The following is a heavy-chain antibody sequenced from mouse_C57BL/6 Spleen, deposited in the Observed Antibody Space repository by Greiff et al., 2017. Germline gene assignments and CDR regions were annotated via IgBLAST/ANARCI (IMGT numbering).Heavy chain of an antibody. J-gene: IGHJ3*01. CDR2: IRLKSDNYAT. D-gene: IGHD2-4*01. V-gene: IGHV6-3*01. CDR1: GFTFSNYW. CDR3: YDYGPVAY. Sequence: EVKLVESGGGLVQPGGSMKLSCVASGFTFSNYWMNWVRQSPEKGLEWVAQIRLKSDNYATHYAESVKGRFTISRDDSKSSVYLQMNNLRAEDTGIYYCYDYGPVAYWGQGTLVTVSA.